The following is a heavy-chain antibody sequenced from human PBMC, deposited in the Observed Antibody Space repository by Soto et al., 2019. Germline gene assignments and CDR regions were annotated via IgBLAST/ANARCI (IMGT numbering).Heavy chain of an antibody. CDR1: GYSFTSYW. J-gene: IGHJ5*02. D-gene: IGHD3-9*01. V-gene: IGHV5-10-1*01. Sequence: GESLKISCKGSGYSFTSYWISWVLQMPGKGLEWMGRIDPSDSYTNYSPSFQGHVTISADKSISTAYLQWSSLKASDTAMYYCARTPPNYDILTGPTNWFDPWGQGTLVTVSS. CDR3: ARTPPNYDILTGPTNWFDP. CDR2: IDPSDSYT.